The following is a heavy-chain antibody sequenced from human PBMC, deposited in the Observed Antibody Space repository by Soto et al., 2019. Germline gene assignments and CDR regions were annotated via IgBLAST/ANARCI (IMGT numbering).Heavy chain of an antibody. CDR3: ARADDRNSLYGVDV. V-gene: IGHV4-34*01. CDR2: SNHRGSS. Sequence: PSETLSLTCAVNGGSLSGYYWSWSRQSPGKGLEWIGESNHRGSSDYNPSLKSRVTISIDASKNHVTLELTSVTAADTAVYYCARADDRNSLYGVDVWGQGTAVTVSS. D-gene: IGHD1-7*01. J-gene: IGHJ6*02. CDR1: GGSLSGYY.